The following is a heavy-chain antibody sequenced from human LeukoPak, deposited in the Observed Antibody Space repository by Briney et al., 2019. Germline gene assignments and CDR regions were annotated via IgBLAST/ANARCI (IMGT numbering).Heavy chain of an antibody. CDR1: GFTFSSYA. CDR2: ISGSGGST. J-gene: IGHJ4*02. Sequence: GGSLGLSCAASGFTFSSYAMSWVRQAPGKGLEWVSAISGSGGSTYYADSVKGRFTISRDNSKNTLYLQMNSLRAEDTAVYYCAKDKALFDFFDYWGQGTLVTVSS. CDR3: AKDKALFDFFDY. V-gene: IGHV3-23*01. D-gene: IGHD2-21*01.